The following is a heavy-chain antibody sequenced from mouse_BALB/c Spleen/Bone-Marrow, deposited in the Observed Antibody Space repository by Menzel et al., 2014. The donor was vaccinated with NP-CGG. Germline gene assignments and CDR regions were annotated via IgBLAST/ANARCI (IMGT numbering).Heavy chain of an antibody. D-gene: IGHD1-1*01. Sequence: QVQLKESGPELVRPGVSVKISCKGSGYAFTEYSIHWVKQSHAKSLEWIGVISTYSGNTNFNQIFKGKATMTVDKSSSRAYMELGRLTSEDSAICYCTRGGSSHWYFDVWGAGTTVTVSS. V-gene: IGHV1-67*01. CDR2: ISTYSGNT. CDR1: GYAFTEYS. CDR3: TRGGSSHWYFDV. J-gene: IGHJ1*01.